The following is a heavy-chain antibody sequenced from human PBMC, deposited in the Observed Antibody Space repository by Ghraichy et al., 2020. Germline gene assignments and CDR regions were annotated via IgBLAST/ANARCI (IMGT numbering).Heavy chain of an antibody. V-gene: IGHV4-61*01. D-gene: IGHD3-9*01. CDR3: AREQAYYDILTGYYLVWDY. Sequence: SETLSLTCTVSGGSVSSGSYYWSWIRQPPGKGLEWIGYIYYSGSTNYNPSLKSRVTISVDTSKNQFSLKLSSVTAADTAVYYCAREQAYYDILTGYYLVWDYWGQGTLVTVSS. CDR2: IYYSGST. CDR1: GGSVSSGSYY. J-gene: IGHJ4*02.